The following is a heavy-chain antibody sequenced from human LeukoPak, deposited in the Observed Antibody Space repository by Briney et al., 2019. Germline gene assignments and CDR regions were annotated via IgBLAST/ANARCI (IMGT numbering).Heavy chain of an antibody. D-gene: IGHD3-22*01. Sequence: SETLSLTCTVSGGSISSSSYYWGWIRQPPGKGLEWIGEINHSGSTNYNPSLKSRVTISVDTSKNQFSLKLSSVTAADTAVYYCARGGEVYYDSSVRESYYFDYWGQGTLVTVSS. CDR2: INHSGST. CDR1: GGSISSSSYY. V-gene: IGHV4-39*07. CDR3: ARGGEVYYDSSVRESYYFDY. J-gene: IGHJ4*02.